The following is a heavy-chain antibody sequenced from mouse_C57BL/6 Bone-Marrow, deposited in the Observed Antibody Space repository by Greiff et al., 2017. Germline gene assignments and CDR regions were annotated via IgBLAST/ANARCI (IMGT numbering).Heavy chain of an antibody. J-gene: IGHJ2*01. CDR1: GYTFTNYW. D-gene: IGHD1-1*01. Sequence: VQLQESGAELVRPGTSVKMSCKASGYTFTNYWIGWAKQRPGHGLEWIGDIYPGGGYTNYNEKFKGKATLTADKSSSTAYMQFSSLTAEDSAIYYCARDYYGYYFDYWGQGTTLTVSS. CDR3: ARDYYGYYFDY. CDR2: IYPGGGYT. V-gene: IGHV1-63*01.